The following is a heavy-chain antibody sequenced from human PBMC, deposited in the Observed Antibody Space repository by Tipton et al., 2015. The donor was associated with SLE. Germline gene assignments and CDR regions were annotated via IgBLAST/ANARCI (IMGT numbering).Heavy chain of an antibody. V-gene: IGHV4-34*01. CDR3: ARGEFVVVLAATYINDGMAV. J-gene: IGHJ6*02. CDR1: GGSFSGYY. CDR2: INHSGST. D-gene: IGHD2-15*01. Sequence: TLSLTCAVYGGSFSGYYWSWIRQPPGKGLEWIGEINHSGSTNYNPSLKSRVTISVDTSKNQFSLKLSSVTATDTAVYYCARGEFVVVLAATYINDGMAVWGQGTPVTVSS.